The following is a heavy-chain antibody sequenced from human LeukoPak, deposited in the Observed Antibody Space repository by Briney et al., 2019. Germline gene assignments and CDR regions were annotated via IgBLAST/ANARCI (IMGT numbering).Heavy chain of an antibody. D-gene: IGHD2-21*02. CDR3: AKGLAEVVTAIDY. CDR2: ISSSGTTF. CDR1: GFTFSDYY. Sequence: SGGSLRLSCAASGFTFSDYYMSWIRQAPGKGLEWVSYISSSGTTFSYAGSVKGRFTISRDNAKNSLYLQMNSLRAEDTALYYCAKGLAEVVTAIDYWGQGTLVTVSS. J-gene: IGHJ4*02. V-gene: IGHV3-11*01.